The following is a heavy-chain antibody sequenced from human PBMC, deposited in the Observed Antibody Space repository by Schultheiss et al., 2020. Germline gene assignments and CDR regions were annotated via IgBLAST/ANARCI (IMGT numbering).Heavy chain of an antibody. CDR2: ISYSGNT. V-gene: IGHV4-39*01. CDR1: GASISSTTYY. J-gene: IGHJ4*02. Sequence: SQTLSPTCTVSGASISSTTYYWGWIRQSPGKGLEYVGSISYSGNTYYNPSLKSRVTMSVDSPKNQFSLNLTSVTAADTAVYYCERLRRETGYSPADYWGLGTMVTVSS. CDR3: ERLRRETGYSPADY. D-gene: IGHD3-9*01.